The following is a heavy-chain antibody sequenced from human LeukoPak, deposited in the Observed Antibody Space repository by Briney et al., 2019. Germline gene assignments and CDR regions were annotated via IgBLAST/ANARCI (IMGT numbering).Heavy chain of an antibody. CDR1: GFTFSSYG. CDR2: ISYDGSNK. D-gene: IGHD3-22*01. J-gene: IGHJ3*02. CDR3: ANLNRGYYYDSSGFDAFDI. Sequence: GGSLRLSCAASGFTFSSYGMHWVRQAPGKGLEWVAVISYDGSNKYYADSVKGRFTISRDNSKNTLYLQMNSLRAEDTAVYYCANLNRGYYYDSSGFDAFDIWGQGTMVTVSS. V-gene: IGHV3-30*18.